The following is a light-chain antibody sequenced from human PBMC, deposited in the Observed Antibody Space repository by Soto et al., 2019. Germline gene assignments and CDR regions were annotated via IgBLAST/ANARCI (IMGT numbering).Light chain of an antibody. V-gene: IGKV3-11*01. Sequence: IVFIQSPAPPSLSPGERATLSCRASQSVSSKYLAWYQQKPGQAPRLLIYDAFNRATGIPARFSGSGSGTDFTLTISSLEPEDFAVYYCHQRSSWPITFGQGTRLEIK. CDR3: HQRSSWPIT. CDR2: DAF. J-gene: IGKJ5*01. CDR1: QSVSSKY.